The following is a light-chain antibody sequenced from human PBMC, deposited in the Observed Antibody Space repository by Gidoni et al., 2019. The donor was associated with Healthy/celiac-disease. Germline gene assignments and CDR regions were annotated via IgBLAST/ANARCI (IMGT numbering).Light chain of an antibody. CDR3: QQRSNWPPIT. CDR1: QSVSSY. CDR2: DAS. V-gene: IGKV3-11*01. Sequence: ELVFTQSPATLSLSPGERATLSCRASQSVSSYLAWYQQKPGQAPRLLIYDASNRATGIPDRFSGSGSGTDFTLTISRLEPEDFAVYYCQQRSNWPPITFGQGTRLEIK. J-gene: IGKJ5*01.